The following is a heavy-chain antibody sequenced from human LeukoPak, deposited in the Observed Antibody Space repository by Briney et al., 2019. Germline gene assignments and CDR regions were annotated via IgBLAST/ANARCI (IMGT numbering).Heavy chain of an antibody. D-gene: IGHD3-10*01. CDR2: ISYDGSNK. CDR1: GFTFSSYG. CDR3: ASQSYGLFEY. V-gene: IGHV3-30*03. Sequence: GRSLRLSCAASGFTFSSYGMHWVRQAPGKGLEWVAVISYDGSNKYYADSVKGRFTISRDNSKNTLYLQMNSLRAEDTAVYYCASQSYGLFEYWGQGTLVIVSS. J-gene: IGHJ4*02.